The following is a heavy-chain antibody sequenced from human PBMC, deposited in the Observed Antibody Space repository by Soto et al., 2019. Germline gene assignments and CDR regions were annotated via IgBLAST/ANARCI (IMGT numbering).Heavy chain of an antibody. CDR1: GFTFSSYG. Sequence: PGGSLRLSCAASGFTFSSYGMHWVRQAPGKGLERVAVIWYDGSNKYYADSVKGRFTISRDNSKNTLYLQMNSLRAEDTAVYYCARDRARDYRAPAGYYYGMDVWGQGTTVTVSS. CDR2: IWYDGSNK. J-gene: IGHJ6*02. CDR3: ARDRARDYRAPAGYYYGMDV. D-gene: IGHD4-4*01. V-gene: IGHV3-33*01.